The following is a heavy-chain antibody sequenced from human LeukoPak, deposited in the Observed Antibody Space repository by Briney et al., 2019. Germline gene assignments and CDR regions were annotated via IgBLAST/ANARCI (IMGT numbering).Heavy chain of an antibody. CDR3: AREEGHYVGITMVRGVSPFDY. Sequence: RASVKVSCKASGGTFSSYAISCVRQAPGQGLEWMGGIIPIFGTANYAQKFQGRVTITADESTSTAYMELSSLRSEDTAVYYCAREEGHYVGITMVRGVSPFDYWGQGTLVTVSS. CDR1: GGTFSSYA. CDR2: IIPIFGTA. D-gene: IGHD3-10*01. V-gene: IGHV1-69*01. J-gene: IGHJ4*02.